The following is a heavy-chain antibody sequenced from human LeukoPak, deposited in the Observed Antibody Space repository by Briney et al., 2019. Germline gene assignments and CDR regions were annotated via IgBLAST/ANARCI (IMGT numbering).Heavy chain of an antibody. D-gene: IGHD6-19*01. CDR3: ARDSSGWYHWFDP. J-gene: IGHJ5*02. V-gene: IGHV4-4*07. CDR2: IYATEST. CDR1: GASISSYY. Sequence: KTSETLSLTCTVSGASISSYYWSWIRQPAGKGLEWIGRIYATESTNYNPSLRSRVTMSVDTSKNQFSLNLSSVTAADTAVYYCARDSSGWYHWFDPWGQGTLVTVSS.